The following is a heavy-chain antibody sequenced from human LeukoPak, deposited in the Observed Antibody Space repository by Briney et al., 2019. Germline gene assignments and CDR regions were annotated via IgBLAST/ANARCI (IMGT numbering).Heavy chain of an antibody. J-gene: IGHJ4*02. CDR3: AKYSSSWYYFDY. CDR2: ISGSGGGT. D-gene: IGHD6-13*01. CDR1: GFTFSSYA. Sequence: SGGSLRPSCAASGFTFSSYAMGWVRQAPGKGLEWVSAISGSGGGTYYADSVKGRFTISRDNSKNTLYLQMNSLRAEDTAVYYCAKYSSSWYYFDYWGQGTLVTVSS. V-gene: IGHV3-23*01.